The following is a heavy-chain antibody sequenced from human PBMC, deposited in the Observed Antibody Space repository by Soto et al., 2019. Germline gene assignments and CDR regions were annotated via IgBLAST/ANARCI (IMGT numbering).Heavy chain of an antibody. CDR2: INHSGST. Sequence: SETLSLTCAVYGGSFSGYYWSWIRQPPGKGLEWIGEINHSGSTNYNPSLKSRVTISVDTSKNQFSLKLSSVTAAETAVYYCASWWDTAMATSLSNCFTWLDPSGPGTIVTVYS. J-gene: IGHJ5*01. V-gene: IGHV4-34*01. CDR3: ASWWDTAMATSLSNCFTWLDP. CDR1: GGSFSGYY. D-gene: IGHD5-18*01.